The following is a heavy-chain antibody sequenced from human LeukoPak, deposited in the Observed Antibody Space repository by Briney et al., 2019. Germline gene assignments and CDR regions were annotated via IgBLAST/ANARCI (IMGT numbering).Heavy chain of an antibody. V-gene: IGHV1-18*01. CDR1: GYTFTNYG. D-gene: IGHD3-22*01. CDR2: ISAYNGDT. J-gene: IGHJ4*01. Sequence: ASVKVSCKASGYTFTNYGISWVRQAPGQGLECMGWISAYNGDTKYAQKFQGRVTMTTDTSTSTAYVELRGLRSDDTAVYYCARDGNFIAMRIVVTPFDYWGQGTLVTVSS. CDR3: ARDGNFIAMRIVVTPFDY.